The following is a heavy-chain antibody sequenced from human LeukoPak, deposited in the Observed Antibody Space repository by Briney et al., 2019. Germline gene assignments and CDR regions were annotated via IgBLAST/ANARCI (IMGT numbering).Heavy chain of an antibody. CDR2: ISSSGDTI. J-gene: IGHJ5*02. D-gene: IGHD6-19*01. CDR1: GFTFNDYE. V-gene: IGHV3-48*03. Sequence: GGSLRLSCAASGFTFNDYELNWVRQAPGKGLEWISYISSSGDTIYYADSVKGRFTISRDNAKMSLYLLMQSLRADDTAVYYCARVAYSSAWSANWFDPWGQGTVVTVTS. CDR3: ARVAYSSAWSANWFDP.